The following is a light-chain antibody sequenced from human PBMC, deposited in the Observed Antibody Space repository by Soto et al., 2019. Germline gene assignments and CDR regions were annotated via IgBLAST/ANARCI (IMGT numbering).Light chain of an antibody. CDR1: SSDVGSYNR. Sequence: QSALTQPPSVSGSPGQSVTISCTGTSSDVGSYNRVSWYQQPPGTAPKLMIYEVSNRPSGVPDRISGSKSGNTASLTISGLQAEDEAHYYCSSFTSSSTLVFGGGTKLTVL. V-gene: IGLV2-18*02. J-gene: IGLJ2*01. CDR2: EVS. CDR3: SSFTSSSTLV.